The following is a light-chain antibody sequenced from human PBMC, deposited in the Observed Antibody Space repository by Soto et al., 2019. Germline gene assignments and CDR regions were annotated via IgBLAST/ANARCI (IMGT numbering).Light chain of an antibody. CDR3: HHRGNGSSWT. CDR2: DAS. CDR1: QSVSSSF. J-gene: IGKJ1*01. Sequence: AKLSCRDSQSVSSSFLAWYQQKPGQPPRLLIYDASKRATGIPPRFSGSGSTTDFTITISSLESEDLAVYSCHHRGNGSSWTFGQGTKGGIK. V-gene: IGKV3D-20*02.